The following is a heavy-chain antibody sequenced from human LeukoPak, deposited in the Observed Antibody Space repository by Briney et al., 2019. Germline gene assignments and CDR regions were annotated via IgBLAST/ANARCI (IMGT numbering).Heavy chain of an antibody. D-gene: IGHD2-15*01. CDR1: GGAISSYY. J-gene: IGHJ3*02. CDR2: MFYSGTT. CDR3: ARGRGEVVAAAWDVFDI. V-gene: IGHV4-59*08. Sequence: TSETLSLTCTVSGGAISSYYWSWIRQPPGQGLEWIAYMFYSGTTNYNPSLRSRVTISLDTSKNQFSLRLSSVTAADTAVYYCARGRGEVVAAAWDVFDIWGQGTMVTVSS.